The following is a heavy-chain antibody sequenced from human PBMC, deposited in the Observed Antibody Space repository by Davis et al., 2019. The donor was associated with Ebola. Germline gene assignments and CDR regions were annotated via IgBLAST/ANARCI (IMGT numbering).Heavy chain of an antibody. V-gene: IGHV1-46*01. D-gene: IGHD5-12*01. CDR3: AFGWLGYKVSADPNYYYYYYGMDV. J-gene: IGHJ6*02. Sequence: ASVKVSCKASGYTFTSYYMHWVRQAPGQGLEWMGIINSSGGSTSYAQKFQGRVTITADESTSTAYMELSSLRSEDTAVYYCAFGWLGYKVSADPNYYYYYYGMDVWGQGTTVTVSS. CDR2: INSSGGST. CDR1: GYTFTSYY.